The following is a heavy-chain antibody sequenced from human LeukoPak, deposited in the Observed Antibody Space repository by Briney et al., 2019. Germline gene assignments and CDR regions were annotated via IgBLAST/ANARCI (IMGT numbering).Heavy chain of an antibody. CDR2: IRYDGSNK. J-gene: IGHJ4*02. CDR3: ARLRGLYSDTNRYQTALDC. Sequence: GSLRLSCATSGFTFSSYGMHWVRQAPGRGLEWVAFIRYDGSNKYYADSVKGRFRISRDSSKNTLYLQMDSLRAEDTAVYYCARLRGLYSDTNRYQTALDCWGQGTLVTVSS. V-gene: IGHV3-30*02. CDR1: GFTFSSYG. D-gene: IGHD1-26*01.